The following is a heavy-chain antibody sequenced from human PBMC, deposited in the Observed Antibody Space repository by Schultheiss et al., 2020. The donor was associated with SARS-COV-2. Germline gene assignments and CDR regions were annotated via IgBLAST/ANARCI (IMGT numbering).Heavy chain of an antibody. D-gene: IGHD3-10*01. CDR2: IYTSGST. CDR3: ARMRITMVRIDAFDI. CDR1: GGSISSYY. V-gene: IGHV4-4*07. J-gene: IGHJ3*02. Sequence: SETLSLTCTVSGGSISSYYWSWIRQPAGKGLEWIGRIYTSGSTNYNPSLKSRVTMSVDTSKNQFSLKLSSVTAADTAVYYCARMRITMVRIDAFDIWGQGTMVTVSS.